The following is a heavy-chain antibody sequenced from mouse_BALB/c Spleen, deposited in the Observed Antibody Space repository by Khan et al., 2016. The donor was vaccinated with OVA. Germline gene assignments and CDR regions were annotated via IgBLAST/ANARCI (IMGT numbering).Heavy chain of an antibody. Sequence: VRLQQSGAELVRPGALVKLSCKASGFNITDYYIHWVKQRPEQGLEWIGWIDPENGNTIYDPKFQGKASLTVDTSSNTAYLQLSSLTSEDTAVYYCTGYDGYYSPMEYWGQGTSVTVSS. CDR1: GFNITDYY. CDR3: TGYDGYYSPMEY. D-gene: IGHD2-3*01. V-gene: IGHV14-1*02. J-gene: IGHJ4*01. CDR2: IDPENGNT.